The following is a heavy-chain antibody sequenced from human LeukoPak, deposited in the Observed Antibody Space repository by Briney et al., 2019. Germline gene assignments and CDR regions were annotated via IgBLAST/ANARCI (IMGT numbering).Heavy chain of an antibody. CDR1: GFTFRNYA. J-gene: IGHJ6*03. Sequence: GGSLRLSCAASGFTFRNYAMSWVRQAPGKGLEWVSSFSDSNGRTYYADSVKGRFTVSRDNSKNTPYLQMNSLRAEDTAVYYCAKGHPTFFGVVIRSHYYMDVWGKGTTVTVSS. D-gene: IGHD3-3*01. V-gene: IGHV3-23*01. CDR2: FSDSNGRT. CDR3: AKGHPTFFGVVIRSHYYMDV.